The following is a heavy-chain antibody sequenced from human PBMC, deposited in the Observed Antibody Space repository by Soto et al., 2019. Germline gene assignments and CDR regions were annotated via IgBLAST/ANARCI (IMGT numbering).Heavy chain of an antibody. Sequence: QVQLQESGPGLVKASQTLSLTCTVSGASVNSGDYYWSWVRQPPGRGLEWIGYIHYSETIYYNPSLKRRVQILVETFKNQFSLEVSSVTAADTAVYYGARAHRYYDYPDIWGQGTTVTVSS. D-gene: IGHD3-22*01. CDR2: IHYSETI. CDR3: ARAHRYYDYPDI. CDR1: GASVNSGDYY. V-gene: IGHV4-30-4*01. J-gene: IGHJ3*02.